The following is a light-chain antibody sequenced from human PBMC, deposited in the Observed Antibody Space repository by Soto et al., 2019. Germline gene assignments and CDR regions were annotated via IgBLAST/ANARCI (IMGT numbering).Light chain of an antibody. Sequence: QSALTQPRSVSGSPGQSVTISCTGTSSDVGGFYYVSWYQQHPGKAPKLLIYDVGKRPSGVPDRFSGSKSGNTASLTISGLQVEDEADYYCCSYAGNYTYVFGTGTKLTVL. J-gene: IGLJ1*01. CDR3: CSYAGNYTYV. CDR2: DVG. CDR1: SSDVGGFYY. V-gene: IGLV2-11*01.